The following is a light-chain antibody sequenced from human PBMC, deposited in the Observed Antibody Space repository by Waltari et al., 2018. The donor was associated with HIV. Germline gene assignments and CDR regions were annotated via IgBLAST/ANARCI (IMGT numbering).Light chain of an antibody. Sequence: FMLTQPRSVSESPGKTVTISCTRSSGSIGSNYVQWYQQRPGSSPTTVIYEDDQRPSGVPGRFSDSIDRSSNSASLTISGLMTEDEADYYCQSYDSNTRIFGTGTKVTVL. J-gene: IGLJ1*01. CDR3: QSYDSNTRI. V-gene: IGLV6-57*01. CDR1: SGSIGSNY. CDR2: EDD.